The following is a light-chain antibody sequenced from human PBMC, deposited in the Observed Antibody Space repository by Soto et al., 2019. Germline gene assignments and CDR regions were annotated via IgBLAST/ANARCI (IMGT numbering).Light chain of an antibody. CDR3: CSYAGSYTFDVV. Sequence: QSVLTQPRSVSGSPGQSVTISCTGTSSDVGGYNYVSRYQQHPGKAPKLMIYDVSKRPSGVPDRFSGSKSGNTASLTISGLQAEDEADYYCCSYAGSYTFDVVFGGGTKVTVL. V-gene: IGLV2-11*01. CDR2: DVS. J-gene: IGLJ2*01. CDR1: SSDVGGYNY.